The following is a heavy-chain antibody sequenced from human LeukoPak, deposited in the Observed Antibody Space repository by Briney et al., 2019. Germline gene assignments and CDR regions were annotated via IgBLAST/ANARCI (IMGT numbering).Heavy chain of an antibody. D-gene: IGHD2-15*01. V-gene: IGHV4-30-4*08. CDR2: IYYSGST. J-gene: IGHJ4*02. CDR3: ARVLCSGGSCYFDY. CDR1: GGSISSGDYY. Sequence: SQTLSLTCTVSGGSISSGDYYWSWIRQPPGKGLEWIGYIYYSGSTYYNPSLKSRVTISVDPSKNQFPLKLSSVTAADTAVYYCARVLCSGGSCYFDYWGQGTLVTVSS.